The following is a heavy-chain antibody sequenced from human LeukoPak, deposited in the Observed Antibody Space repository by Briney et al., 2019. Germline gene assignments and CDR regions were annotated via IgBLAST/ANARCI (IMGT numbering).Heavy chain of an antibody. Sequence: GGSLRLSCAASGFTFSSYGMSWVRQAPGKGLEWVSALSDGGCSTYYADSVKGRFTISRDNSKNTLYLQMNSLRDEDTAVYYCAREGYYYDSSGYYQYYFDYWGQGTLVTVSS. J-gene: IGHJ4*02. CDR3: AREGYYYDSSGYYQYYFDY. V-gene: IGHV3-23*01. CDR2: LSDGGCST. CDR1: GFTFSSYG. D-gene: IGHD3-22*01.